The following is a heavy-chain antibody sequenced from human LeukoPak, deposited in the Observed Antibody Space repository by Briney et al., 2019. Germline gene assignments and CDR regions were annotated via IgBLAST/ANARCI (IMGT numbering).Heavy chain of an antibody. D-gene: IGHD4-17*01. Sequence: SETLSLTCTVYGVSISSYYWTWLRQSPGTGLEWIGYIHDSVNTDYNPSLKSRVTISVDTSNKQFSLKLNSVTAADTAIYHCAPIYGDYSDFDYWGQGTLVTVSA. V-gene: IGHV4-59*01. CDR1: GVSISSYY. CDR3: APIYGDYSDFDY. J-gene: IGHJ4*02. CDR2: IHDSVNT.